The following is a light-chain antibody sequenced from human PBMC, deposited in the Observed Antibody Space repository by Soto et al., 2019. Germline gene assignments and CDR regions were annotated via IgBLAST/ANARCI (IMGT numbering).Light chain of an antibody. V-gene: IGKV1-5*01. CDR3: QQYKRYSLT. Sequence: DIHMTQSPSTLSASVGDRVTITCRASQSISSWLAWYQQKPGKAPKLLIYDASSLESGVPSRFSGSGSDTEFTLTINNLQPDDFATYHCQQYKRYSLTFGGGTKVEIK. CDR2: DAS. J-gene: IGKJ4*01. CDR1: QSISSW.